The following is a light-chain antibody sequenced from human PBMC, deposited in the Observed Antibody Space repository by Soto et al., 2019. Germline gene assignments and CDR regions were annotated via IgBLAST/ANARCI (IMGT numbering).Light chain of an antibody. J-gene: IGLJ2*01. CDR3: RSYTSSSRPVV. V-gene: IGLV2-14*01. CDR2: DVS. Sequence: QSALPQPASVSGSPGQSITISCTGTSSDVGGYNYVSWYQQHPGKAPKLMIYDVSNRPSGVSNRFSGSKSGNTASLTISGLQAEDEADYYCRSYTSSSRPVVFGGGTKLTVL. CDR1: SSDVGGYNY.